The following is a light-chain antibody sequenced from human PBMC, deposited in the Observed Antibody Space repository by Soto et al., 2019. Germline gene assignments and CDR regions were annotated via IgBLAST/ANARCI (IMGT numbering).Light chain of an antibody. CDR2: KAS. Sequence: DIQMTQSPSTLSASVGYRVTITCRASQSISSWLAWYQQKPGKAPKILIYKASRLDSGVPSRFSGSGSGTEFTLTISSLQPDDFATYYCQQYDGFSRTFGQGTKVDIK. CDR1: QSISSW. J-gene: IGKJ1*01. V-gene: IGKV1-5*03. CDR3: QQYDGFSRT.